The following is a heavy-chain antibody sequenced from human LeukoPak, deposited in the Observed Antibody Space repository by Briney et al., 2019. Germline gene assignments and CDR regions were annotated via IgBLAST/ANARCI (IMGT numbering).Heavy chain of an antibody. D-gene: IGHD2-8*01. Sequence: GGSLRLSCAASGFTVSSNYMSWVRQAPGKGLEWVSVIYSGGSTYYADSVKGRFTISRDNSKNTLCLQMNSLRAEDTAVYYCATGHCTNGVCYYFDYWGQGTLVTVSS. V-gene: IGHV3-66*01. J-gene: IGHJ4*02. CDR1: GFTVSSNY. CDR3: ATGHCTNGVCYYFDY. CDR2: IYSGGST.